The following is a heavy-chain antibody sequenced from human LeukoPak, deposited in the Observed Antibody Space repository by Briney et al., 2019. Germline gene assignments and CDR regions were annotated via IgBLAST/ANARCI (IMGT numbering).Heavy chain of an antibody. J-gene: IGHJ2*01. CDR1: GGSISSSSYY. CDR3: ARAVPVQYYYDSSGIGVGNFDL. Sequence: PSETLSLTCTVSGGSISSSSYYWGWIRQPPGKGLEWIGSIYYSGSTYYNPSLKSRVTISVDTSKNQFSLKLSSVTAADTAVYYCARAVPVQYYYDSSGIGVGNFDLWGRGTLVTVSS. V-gene: IGHV4-39*01. D-gene: IGHD3-22*01. CDR2: IYYSGST.